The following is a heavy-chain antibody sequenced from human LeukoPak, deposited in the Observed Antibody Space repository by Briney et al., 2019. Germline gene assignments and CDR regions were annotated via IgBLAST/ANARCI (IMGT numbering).Heavy chain of an antibody. CDR1: GYTFTGYY. CDR3: ARESFTTVTSATDAFDI. CDR2: INPNSGGT. Sequence: ASVKVSCKASGYTFTGYYMHWVRQAPGQGLEWMGWINPNSGGTNYAQKFQGRVTMTRDTSISTAYMEPSRLRSDDTAVYYCARESFTTVTSATDAFDIWGQGTMVTVSS. V-gene: IGHV1-2*02. J-gene: IGHJ3*02. D-gene: IGHD4-17*01.